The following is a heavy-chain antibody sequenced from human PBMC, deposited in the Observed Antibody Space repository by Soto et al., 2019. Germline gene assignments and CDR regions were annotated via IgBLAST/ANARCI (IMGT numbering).Heavy chain of an antibody. CDR2: ISFDGSLK. V-gene: IGHV3-30*04. CDR3: ARTYSSSWNYLDY. CDR1: GFTFDSHT. D-gene: IGHD6-13*01. J-gene: IGHJ4*02. Sequence: QVHLVESGGGVVQPGRSLRLSCTASGFTFDSHTMHWVRQSPGKGLEWVALISFDGSLKYDSDSVKGRFSISRDNSKNTVFLEMNSLRPEDTAVYYCARTYSSSWNYLDYWGQGVKVIVSS.